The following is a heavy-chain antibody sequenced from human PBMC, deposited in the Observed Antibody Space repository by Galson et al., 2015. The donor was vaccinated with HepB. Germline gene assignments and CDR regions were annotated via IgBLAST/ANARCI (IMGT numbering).Heavy chain of an antibody. J-gene: IGHJ6*02. CDR3: ARGSLTGYLHDACYYGIDF. Sequence: SVKVSCKASGGTFRDYGISWVRQAPGQGLEWMGGIIPTLGTANYPQKFQDRVTIIADKSTSTVYMELTSLRSEDTAVYYCARGSLTGYLHDACYYGIDFWGQGTTVTVSS. CDR1: GGTFRDYG. D-gene: IGHD3-9*01. CDR2: IIPTLGTA. V-gene: IGHV1-69*10.